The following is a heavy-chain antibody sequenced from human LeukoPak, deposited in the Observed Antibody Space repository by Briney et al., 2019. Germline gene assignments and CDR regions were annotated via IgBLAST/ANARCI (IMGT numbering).Heavy chain of an antibody. CDR1: GGSISSSSYY. V-gene: IGHV4-39*01. Sequence: AETLSLTRTVSGGSISSSSYYWGWIRQPPGKGLEWIGSNYYSGCTVYNPSLTSRVTISVDTSKNQFSLKLSSVTAADTAVYYCARPGWSSSWFDYWGQGTLVAVSS. CDR3: ARPGWSSSWFDY. CDR2: NYYSGCT. D-gene: IGHD6-13*01. J-gene: IGHJ4*02.